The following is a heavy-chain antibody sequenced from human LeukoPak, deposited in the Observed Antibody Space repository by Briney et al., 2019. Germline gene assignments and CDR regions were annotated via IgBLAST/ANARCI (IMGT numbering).Heavy chain of an antibody. CDR1: GYTFTSYG. J-gene: IGHJ2*01. CDR3: ARSRDCSSTSCYGDYYWYFDL. CDR2: ISAYSGNT. V-gene: IGHV1-18*01. Sequence: ASVKVSCTASGYTFTSYGISWVRQAPGQGLEWMGWISAYSGNTNYAQKLQGRVTMTTDTSTSTAYRELRSLRSDYTAVYYCARSRDCSSTSCYGDYYWYFDLWGRGTLVTVSS. D-gene: IGHD2-2*01.